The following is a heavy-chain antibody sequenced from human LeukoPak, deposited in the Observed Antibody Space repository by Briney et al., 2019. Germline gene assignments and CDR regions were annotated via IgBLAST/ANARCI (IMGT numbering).Heavy chain of an antibody. Sequence: GGSLRLSCAASVFTFRGYSMSTVRQAPGKGLEWVSYISSSSGTKYHADSVKGRFTISRDNAKNSLYLQMNSLRDEDTAVYYCAREHYHGSGSYFDYWGQGTLVTVSS. J-gene: IGHJ4*02. V-gene: IGHV3-48*02. CDR1: VFTFRGYS. D-gene: IGHD3-10*01. CDR2: ISSSSGTK. CDR3: AREHYHGSGSYFDY.